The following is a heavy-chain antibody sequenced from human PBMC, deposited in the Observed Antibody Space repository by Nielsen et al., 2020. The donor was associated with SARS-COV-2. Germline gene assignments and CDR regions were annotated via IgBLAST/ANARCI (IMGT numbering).Heavy chain of an antibody. Sequence: SETLSLTCAVYGGSFSGYYWSWIRQPPGKGLEWIGEINHSGSTYYNPSLKSRVTISVDTSKNQFSLKLSSVTAADTAVYYCARDHGIGRFGANDYWGQGTLVTVSS. CDR3: ARDHGIGRFGANDY. V-gene: IGHV4-34*01. D-gene: IGHD3-10*01. J-gene: IGHJ4*02. CDR1: GGSFSGYY. CDR2: INHSGST.